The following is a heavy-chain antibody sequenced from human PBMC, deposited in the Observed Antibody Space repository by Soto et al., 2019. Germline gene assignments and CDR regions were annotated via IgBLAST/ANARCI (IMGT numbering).Heavy chain of an antibody. CDR2: IKDDGSEN. CDR3: ARDGNWSVSRCFRRNGS. J-gene: IGHJ1*01. CDR1: GFTFSGYW. Sequence: EVQLVQSGGGLVQPAGSLSLSCAASGFTFSGYWMTWARQAPGKGLEWVDQIKDDGSENFYVDSVKGRFTISRDNADNLGYLPLNRLGAEGTAVYFCARDGNWSVSRCFRRNGSWCQGNLVSVSS. V-gene: IGHV3-7*01. D-gene: IGHD3-3*01.